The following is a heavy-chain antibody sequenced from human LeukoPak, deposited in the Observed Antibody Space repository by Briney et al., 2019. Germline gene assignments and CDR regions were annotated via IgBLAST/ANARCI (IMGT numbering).Heavy chain of an antibody. CDR1: GFTFHDYD. V-gene: IGHV3-9*03. J-gene: IGHJ4*02. CDR3: AKDKGYSGYATFFDY. D-gene: IGHD5-12*01. Sequence: SVKLSWSASGFTFHDYDMHWVRQAPGQGLEWVSGINWNSGSISYADSVKGRFTISRDNAKNSLYLQMNSLRAEDMALYYCAKDKGYSGYATFFDYWGQGTLVTVSS. CDR2: INWNSGSI.